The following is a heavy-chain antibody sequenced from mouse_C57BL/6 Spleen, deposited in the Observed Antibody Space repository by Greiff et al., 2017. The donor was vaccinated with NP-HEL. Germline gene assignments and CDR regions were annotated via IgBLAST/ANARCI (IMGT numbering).Heavy chain of an antibody. V-gene: IGHV5-17*01. CDR1: GFTFSDYG. CDR3: ARPDGYYFDY. J-gene: IGHJ2*01. Sequence: EVHLVESGGGLVKPGGSLKLSCAASGFTFSDYGMHWVRQAPEKGLAWVAYISSGSSTIYYADTVQGRFTISRDNAKNTLFLQMTSLRSEDTAMYYCARPDGYYFDYWGQGTTLTVSS. CDR2: ISSGSSTI. D-gene: IGHD2-3*01.